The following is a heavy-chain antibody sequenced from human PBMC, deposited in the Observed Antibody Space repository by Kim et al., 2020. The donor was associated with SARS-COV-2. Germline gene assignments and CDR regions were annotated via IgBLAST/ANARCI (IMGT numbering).Heavy chain of an antibody. CDR1: GFTFSSYG. Sequence: GGSLRLSCAASGFTFSSYGMSWVRQAPGKGLEWVSGISGSDVSTYYADSVKGRFTISRDNSKSTLYLQMNSLRAEDTAVYYCAKGVSVTPRLFDIWGQGTMVTVSS. V-gene: IGHV3-23*01. CDR2: ISGSDVST. CDR3: AKGVSVTPRLFDI. J-gene: IGHJ3*02. D-gene: IGHD2-21*02.